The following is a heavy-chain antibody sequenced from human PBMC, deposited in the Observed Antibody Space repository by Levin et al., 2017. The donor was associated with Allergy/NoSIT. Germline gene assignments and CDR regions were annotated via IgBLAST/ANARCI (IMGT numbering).Heavy chain of an antibody. J-gene: IGHJ4*02. CDR1: GYTFTSYG. CDR2: ISAYNGNT. Sequence: GESLKISCKASGYTFTSYGISWVRQAPGQGLEWMGWISAYNGNTNYAQKLQGRVTMTTDTSTSTAYMELRSLRSDDTAVYYCARDRGVWFGEGTLYQVNWGQGTLVTVSS. V-gene: IGHV1-18*01. CDR3: ARDRGVWFGEGTLYQVN. D-gene: IGHD3-10*01.